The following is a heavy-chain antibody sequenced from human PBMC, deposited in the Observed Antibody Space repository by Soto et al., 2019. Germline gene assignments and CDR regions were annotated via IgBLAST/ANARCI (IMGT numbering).Heavy chain of an antibody. CDR3: AKPAAMIVVVTHFDY. V-gene: IGHV3-21*01. CDR2: ISSSSSYI. Sequence: GGSLRLSCAASGDTFSSSSMNVLRQATGKGLEWVSSISSSSSYIYYADSVKGRFTISRDNSKNTLYLQMNSLRAEDTAVYYCAKPAAMIVVVTHFDYWGQGTLVSASS. CDR1: GDTFSSSS. J-gene: IGHJ4*02. D-gene: IGHD3-22*01.